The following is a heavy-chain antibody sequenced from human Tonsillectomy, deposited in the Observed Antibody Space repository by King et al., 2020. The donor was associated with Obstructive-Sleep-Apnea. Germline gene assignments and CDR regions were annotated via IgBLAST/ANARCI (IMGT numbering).Heavy chain of an antibody. CDR1: GGSISSYY. CDR2: IYNSGNT. CDR3: ARLVVRGLGSYCSGPASIGWFDP. V-gene: IGHV4-59*08. D-gene: IGHD3-10*01. J-gene: IGHJ5*02. Sequence: QLQESGPGLVKPSETLSLTCTVSGGSISSYYWNWIRQPPGKGLEWIGYIYNSGNTNYNPSLKSRVTISVDTSKNQFSLKLSSVTAADTAVYYCARLVVRGLGSYCSGPASIGWFDPWGQGTLVTVSS.